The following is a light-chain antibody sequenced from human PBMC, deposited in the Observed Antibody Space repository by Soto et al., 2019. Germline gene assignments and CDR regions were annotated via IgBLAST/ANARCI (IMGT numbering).Light chain of an antibody. Sequence: QSVLAQPASVSVSPGQSITISCTGASSDVGDYNYVSWYQHHPGKAPKLLIYEVNNRPSGVSDRFSGSKSGNVASLTISWLQAEDEADYYCSAYTSSSTYVFGTGTKSPS. CDR1: SSDVGDYNY. V-gene: IGLV2-14*01. CDR2: EVN. J-gene: IGLJ1*01. CDR3: SAYTSSSTYV.